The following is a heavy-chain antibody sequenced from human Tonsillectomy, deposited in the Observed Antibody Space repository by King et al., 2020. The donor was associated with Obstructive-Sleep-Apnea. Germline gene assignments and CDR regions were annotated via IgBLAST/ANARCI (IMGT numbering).Heavy chain of an antibody. CDR2: ISYDGSNK. CDR1: GFTFSSYA. J-gene: IGHJ6*02. V-gene: IGHV3-30-3*01. CDR3: ARVRVPAAYYYYGMDV. Sequence: QLVQSGGGVVQPGRSLRLSCAASGFTFSSYAMHWVRQAPGKGLEGVAVISYDGSNKYYADSVKGRFTISRDNSKNTLYLQMNSLRAEDTAVYYCARVRVPAAYYYYGMDVWGQGTTVTVSS. D-gene: IGHD2-2*01.